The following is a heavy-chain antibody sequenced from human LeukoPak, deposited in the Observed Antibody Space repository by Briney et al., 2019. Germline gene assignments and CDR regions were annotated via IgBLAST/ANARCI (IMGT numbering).Heavy chain of an antibody. CDR2: INHSGST. CDR3: ARTTVTSFDY. V-gene: IGHV4-34*01. J-gene: IGHJ4*02. D-gene: IGHD4-17*01. CDR1: GGSFSGYC. Sequence: SETLSLTCAVYGGSFSGYCWSWIRQPPGKGLEWIGEINHSGSTNYNPSLKSRVTISVDTSKNQFSLKLSSVSAADTAVYYCARTTVTSFDYWGQGTLVTVSS.